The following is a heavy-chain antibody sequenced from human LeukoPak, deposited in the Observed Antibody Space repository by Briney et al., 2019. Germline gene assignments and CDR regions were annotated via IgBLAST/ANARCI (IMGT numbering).Heavy chain of an antibody. D-gene: IGHD2-2*01. CDR1: GGSISSISYY. CDR3: ARLALGYCSSTSCHGGPYFDY. V-gene: IGHV4-39*01. J-gene: IGHJ4*02. Sequence: SETLSLTCTVSGGSISSISYYWGWIRQPPGKGLEWIGSIYYSGSTYDNPARKSRVTISVDTSNNQFSLKLSSVTAADTAVYYCARLALGYCSSTSCHGGPYFDYWGQGTLVTVSS. CDR2: IYYSGST.